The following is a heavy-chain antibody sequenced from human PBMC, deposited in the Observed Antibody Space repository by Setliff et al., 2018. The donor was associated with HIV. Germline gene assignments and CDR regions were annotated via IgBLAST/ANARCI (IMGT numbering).Heavy chain of an antibody. V-gene: IGHV4-38-2*02. J-gene: IGHJ1*01. CDR2: IYYSGNT. CDR3: ARVPTSSWYVTTQRTKEYFHH. CDR1: GFTFSDYY. D-gene: IGHD6-13*01. Sequence: GSLRLSCTASGFTFSDYYMSWIRQSPGKGLEWIGSIYYSGNTYYNPSLKSRVTISEDTSRNQFSLRLTSVTAADTAIYYCARVPTSSWYVTTQRTKEYFHHWGQGTLVTVSS.